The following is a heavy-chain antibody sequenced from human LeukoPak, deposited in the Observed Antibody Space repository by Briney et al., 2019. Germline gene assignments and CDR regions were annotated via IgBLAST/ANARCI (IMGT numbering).Heavy chain of an antibody. J-gene: IGHJ4*02. D-gene: IGHD1-26*01. CDR2: IHSSGST. CDR1: GFSIATYY. Sequence: KPSETLSLTCTVSGFSIATYYWSWIRQSPGNGLEWIGQIHSSGSTTYNPSLKRRVTISLVTSKNQFSLHLSSVTAADTAVYYCARAIREVGESHYFDYWSQGTLVTVTS. CDR3: ARAIREVGESHYFDY. V-gene: IGHV4-59*01.